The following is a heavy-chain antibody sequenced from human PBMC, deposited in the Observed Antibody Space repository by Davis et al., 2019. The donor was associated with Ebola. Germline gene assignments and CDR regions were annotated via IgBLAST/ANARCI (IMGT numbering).Heavy chain of an antibody. V-gene: IGHV3-23*01. CDR2: ISGSGGST. CDR1: GFTFSSYA. J-gene: IGHJ6*02. CDR3: ATFGYCSGGSCYYYYYGMDV. Sequence: GESLKISCAASGFTFSSYAMSWVRQAPGKGLEWVSAISGSGGSTYYADSVKGRFTISRDNSKNTLYLQMNSLRAEDTAVYYCATFGYCSGGSCYYYYYGMDVWGQGTTVTVSS. D-gene: IGHD2-15*01.